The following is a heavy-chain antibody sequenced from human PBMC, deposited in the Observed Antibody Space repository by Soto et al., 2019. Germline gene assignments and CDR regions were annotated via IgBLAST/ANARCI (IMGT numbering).Heavy chain of an antibody. CDR1: GFTFSDYY. CDR3: ASSISGYDPWFPFDY. Sequence: GGSLRLSCAASGFTFSDYYMSWIRQAPGKGLEWVSYISSSSSYTNYADSVKGRFTISRDNAKNSLYLQMNSLRAEDTAVYYCASSISGYDPWFPFDYWGQGTLVTVSS. CDR2: ISSSSSYT. J-gene: IGHJ4*02. D-gene: IGHD5-12*01. V-gene: IGHV3-11*06.